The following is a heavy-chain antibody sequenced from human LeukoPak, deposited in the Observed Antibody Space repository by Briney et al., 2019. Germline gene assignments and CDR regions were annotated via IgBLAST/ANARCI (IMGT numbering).Heavy chain of an antibody. CDR3: VKDPTYYYGSGSYPFDY. J-gene: IGHJ4*02. V-gene: IGHV3-64D*09. D-gene: IGHD3-10*01. CDR2: ISSNGGST. CDR1: GFTFSSYA. Sequence: GGSLRLSCSASGFTFSSYAMHWVRQAPGKGLEYVSAISSNGGSTYYADSVKGRFTISRDNSKNTLYLQMSSLRAEDTAVYYCVKDPTYYYGSGSYPFDYWGEGTLVTVSS.